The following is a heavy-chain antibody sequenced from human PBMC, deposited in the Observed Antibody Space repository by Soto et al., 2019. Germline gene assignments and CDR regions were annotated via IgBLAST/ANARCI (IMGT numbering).Heavy chain of an antibody. J-gene: IGHJ4*02. D-gene: IGHD2-15*01. CDR3: ARRPYSDTSRYYVAVDN. CDR2: MNPNSGNT. Sequence: QVQLVQSGPDVKKPGASVKVSCKASGYTFTSYDINWVRQATGQGLEWEGWMNPNSGNTGYAQKFQGRVTMTRHTSISTGYKALNSLRADDTALYYCARRPYSDTSRYYVAVDNSGPGTLITVSS. CDR1: GYTFTSYD. V-gene: IGHV1-8*01.